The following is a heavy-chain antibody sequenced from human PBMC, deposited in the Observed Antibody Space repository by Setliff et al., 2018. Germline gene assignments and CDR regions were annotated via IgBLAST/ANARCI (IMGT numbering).Heavy chain of an antibody. D-gene: IGHD6-6*01. CDR1: GGSISSSNW. Sequence: SETLSLTCAVSGGSISSSNWWSWVRQPPGKGLEWIGEIYHSGSTNYNPSLKSRVTISVDKSKNQFSLKLSSVTAADTAVYYCARGFRPAAVGPYSSSSEGFDYWGQGTLVTVSS. CDR3: ARGFRPAAVGPYSSSSEGFDY. CDR2: IYHSGST. J-gene: IGHJ4*02. V-gene: IGHV4-4*02.